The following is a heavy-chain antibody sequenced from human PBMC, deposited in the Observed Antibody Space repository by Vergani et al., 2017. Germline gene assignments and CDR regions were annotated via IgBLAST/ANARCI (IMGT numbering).Heavy chain of an antibody. CDR1: GFTFSSYA. CDR2: ISGSGGST. Sequence: EVQLLESGGGLVQPGGSLRLSCAASGFTFSSYAMSWVRQAPGKGLEWVSAISGSGGSTYYADSVKGRFTISRDNSKNSLYLQMNSLRAEDTAVYYCARNVYYYDILTGYYTQYYFDYWGQGTLVTVSS. V-gene: IGHV3-23*01. J-gene: IGHJ4*02. CDR3: ARNVYYYDILTGYYTQYYFDY. D-gene: IGHD3-9*01.